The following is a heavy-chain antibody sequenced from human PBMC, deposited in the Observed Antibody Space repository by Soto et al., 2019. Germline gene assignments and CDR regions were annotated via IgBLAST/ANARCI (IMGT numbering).Heavy chain of an antibody. CDR3: VRGAGYGDDGGY. CDR2: INDFKR. Sequence: EVQLVESGGGLVQPGGSLRLSCAASGFSLRGYSMSWVRQAPGKGLEWISYINDFKRIHADSVKGRFTISRDNAKNSVYLQMNSLGEDDTAVFYCVRGAGYGDDGGYWCQGTLVTVSS. CDR1: GFSLRGYS. D-gene: IGHD4-17*01. V-gene: IGHV3-48*02. J-gene: IGHJ4*02.